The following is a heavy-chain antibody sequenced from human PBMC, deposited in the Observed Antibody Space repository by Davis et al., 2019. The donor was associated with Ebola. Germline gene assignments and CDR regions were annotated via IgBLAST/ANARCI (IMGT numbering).Heavy chain of an antibody. Sequence: GESLKISCAASGFTFSDYYMSWIRQAPGKGLEWVSYISSSGSTIYYADSVKGRFTISRDNAKNSLYLQMNSLRAEDTAVYYCAREVYDFWSGYYTYYFDYWGQGTLVTVSS. CDR3: AREVYDFWSGYYTYYFDY. J-gene: IGHJ4*02. CDR1: GFTFSDYY. V-gene: IGHV3-11*04. D-gene: IGHD3-3*01. CDR2: ISSSGSTI.